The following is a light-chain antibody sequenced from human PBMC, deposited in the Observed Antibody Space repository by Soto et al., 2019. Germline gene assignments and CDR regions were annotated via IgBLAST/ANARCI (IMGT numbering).Light chain of an antibody. V-gene: IGLV1-51*01. Sequence: QEVTISCSGSSSNIGGNSVSWYQQLPGTAPKLLIYDDNKRPSGIPDRFSGSKSDTSATLGITGFQTGDEADYYCGSWDSSLSAYVFGTGTKVTVL. CDR3: GSWDSSLSAYV. CDR2: DDN. J-gene: IGLJ1*01. CDR1: SSNIGGNS.